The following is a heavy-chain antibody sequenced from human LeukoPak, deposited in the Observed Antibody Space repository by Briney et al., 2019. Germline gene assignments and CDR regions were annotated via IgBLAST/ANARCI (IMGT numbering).Heavy chain of an antibody. CDR3: ARRRYYDGSGYLE. CDR2: IYYSGST. Sequence: SETLSLTCTVSGGSISSSSYYWGWIRQPPGKGLEWIGSIYYSGSTYYSPSLKSRVTMSVDPSNNQFSLNLRSVTAADTALYYCARRRYYDGSGYLEWGQGTLLSVSS. CDR1: GGSISSSSYY. D-gene: IGHD3-22*01. J-gene: IGHJ1*01. V-gene: IGHV4-39*01.